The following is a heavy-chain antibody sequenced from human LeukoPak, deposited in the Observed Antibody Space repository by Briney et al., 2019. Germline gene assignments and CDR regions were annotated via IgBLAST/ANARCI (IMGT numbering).Heavy chain of an antibody. CDR2: IYNSGST. Sequence: PSETLSLTCTVSGGSISSYYWSWIRQPPGKGLEWIGCIYNSGSTNYNPSLKSRVTISGDTSTNQFSLKLSSVTAADTAVYYCARHGGMYYYGSGSYRLYYMDVWGKGTTVTVSS. V-gene: IGHV4-59*08. J-gene: IGHJ6*03. D-gene: IGHD3-10*01. CDR3: ARHGGMYYYGSGSYRLYYMDV. CDR1: GGSISSYY.